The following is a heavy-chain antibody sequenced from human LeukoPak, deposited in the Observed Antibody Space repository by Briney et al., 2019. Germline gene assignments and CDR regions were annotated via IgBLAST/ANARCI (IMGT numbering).Heavy chain of an antibody. CDR1: GGSINSSTYY. V-gene: IGHV4-39*07. CDR2: IYYSGST. CDR3: ARTRRDGYNGGKYYFDY. D-gene: IGHD5-24*01. J-gene: IGHJ4*02. Sequence: PSETLSLTCTVSGGSINSSTYYWGWIRQPPGKGLEWIGSIYYSGSTYYNPSLKSRLTISVDTSKNQFSLKLSSVTAADTAVYYCARTRRDGYNGGKYYFDYWGQGTLVTVSS.